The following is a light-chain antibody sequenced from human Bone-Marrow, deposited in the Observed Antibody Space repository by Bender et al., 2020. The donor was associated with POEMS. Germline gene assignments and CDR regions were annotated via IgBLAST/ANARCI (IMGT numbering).Light chain of an antibody. CDR2: YDD. J-gene: IGLJ3*02. CDR1: SSNIGKNA. CDR3: SSYTSSSTLE. V-gene: IGLV1-36*01. Sequence: QSVLTQPPSVSEAPRQRVTISCSGSSSNIGKNAVHWYQQLPGKSPKLLIYYDDLLSSGVSNRCSGSKSGTSASLAIRGLQSEDEDDYYCSSYTSSSTLEFGGGTKLTVL.